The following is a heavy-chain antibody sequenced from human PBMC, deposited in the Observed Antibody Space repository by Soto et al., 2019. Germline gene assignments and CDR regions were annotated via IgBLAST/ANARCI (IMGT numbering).Heavy chain of an antibody. D-gene: IGHD3-22*01. Sequence: GGSLRLSCAASGFTVSSNYMSWVRQAPGKGLEWVSVIYSGGSTYYADSAKGRFTISRDNSKNTLYLQMNSLRAEDTAVYYCARTYYCDSSGYYQYYFGYWGQGTLVTVSS. J-gene: IGHJ4*02. V-gene: IGHV3-53*01. CDR2: IYSGGST. CDR1: GFTVSSNY. CDR3: ARTYYCDSSGYYQYYFGY.